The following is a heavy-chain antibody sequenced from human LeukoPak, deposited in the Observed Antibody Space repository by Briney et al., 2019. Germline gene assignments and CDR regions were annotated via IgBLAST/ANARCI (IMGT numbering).Heavy chain of an antibody. V-gene: IGHV1-46*01. Sequence: ASVKVSCKASGYTFTSYYMHWVRQAHGQGLEWMGIINPSGGSTSYAQKFQGRVTMTRDTSTSTVYMELSSLRSEDTAVYYCARPHYDYVWGSYRHFDYWGQGTLVTVSS. D-gene: IGHD3-16*02. CDR3: ARPHYDYVWGSYRHFDY. CDR1: GYTFTSYY. J-gene: IGHJ4*02. CDR2: INPSGGST.